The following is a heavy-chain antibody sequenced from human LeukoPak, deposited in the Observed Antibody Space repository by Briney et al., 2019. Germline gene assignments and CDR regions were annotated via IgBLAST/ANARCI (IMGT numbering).Heavy chain of an antibody. Sequence: PGGSLRLSCAASGFSFSSHGMHWVRQALGKGLEWVGVIWHDGSNKYYADSVKGRFTISRENAKNSLYLQMNSLRAGDTAVYYCARAGNGVVGYYGMDVWGQGTTVTVSS. J-gene: IGHJ6*02. CDR2: IWHDGSNK. CDR3: ARAGNGVVGYYGMDV. D-gene: IGHD2-8*01. CDR1: GFSFSSHG. V-gene: IGHV3-33*01.